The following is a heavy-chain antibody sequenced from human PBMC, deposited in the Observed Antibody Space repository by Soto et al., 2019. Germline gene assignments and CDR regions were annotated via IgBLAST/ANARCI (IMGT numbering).Heavy chain of an antibody. D-gene: IGHD3-10*01. CDR2: IYHSGSA. Sequence: TSYTLSISCAVSGGSISSSNWSRWVRQPPGRGLEWIGEIYHSGSANYSPSLKSRVTISVDKSKNQFSLKLSSVTAADTAVYYCATTNYYGSGSFWFDPWGQGTLVTVSS. CDR3: ATTNYYGSGSFWFDP. V-gene: IGHV4-4*02. J-gene: IGHJ5*02. CDR1: GGSISSSNW.